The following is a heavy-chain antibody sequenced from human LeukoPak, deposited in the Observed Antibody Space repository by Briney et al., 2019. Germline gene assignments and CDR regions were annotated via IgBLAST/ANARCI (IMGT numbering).Heavy chain of an antibody. V-gene: IGHV3-53*01. CDR3: ATPSNVVVAAAMPDYNGMDV. Sequence: GGSLRLSCAASGFIVRSNYMTWVRQAPGKGLEWVSVICSGGSTYYADSVKGRFTISRDNSKNTLYLQMNSLRAEDTAVYYCATPSNVVVAAAMPDYNGMDVWGQGTTVTVSS. D-gene: IGHD2-2*01. CDR1: GFIVRSNY. J-gene: IGHJ6*02. CDR2: ICSGGST.